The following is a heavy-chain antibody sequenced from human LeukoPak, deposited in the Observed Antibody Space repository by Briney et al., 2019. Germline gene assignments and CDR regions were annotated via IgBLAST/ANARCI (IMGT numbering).Heavy chain of an antibody. CDR2: VHTSGGA. J-gene: IGHJ3*01. CDR1: DDSMKSYF. V-gene: IGHV4-4*07. CDR3: ARRRHNFDFYNV. D-gene: IGHD3/OR15-3a*01. Sequence: SETLSLTCNVSDDSMKSYFWSWIRQPAGKGLEWIGRVHTSGGANYNPSLKSRVTISVDTSKNQFSLDLNSATAADTADYYCARRRHNFDFYNVWGQGTSVLVSS.